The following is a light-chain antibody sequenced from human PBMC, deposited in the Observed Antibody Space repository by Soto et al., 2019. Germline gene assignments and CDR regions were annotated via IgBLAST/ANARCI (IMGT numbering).Light chain of an antibody. CDR2: DVN. CDR1: SSDVGAYNW. V-gene: IGLV2-14*03. J-gene: IGLJ3*02. Sequence: QSALTQPASVSGSPGQSITISCTGTSSDVGAYNWVAWYQQHPGKAPKLMICDVNNRPSGVSNRFSGSKSGNTASLTISGLQAEDEGDYYCSPYTNTNSVVFGGGTKVTVL. CDR3: SPYTNTNSVV.